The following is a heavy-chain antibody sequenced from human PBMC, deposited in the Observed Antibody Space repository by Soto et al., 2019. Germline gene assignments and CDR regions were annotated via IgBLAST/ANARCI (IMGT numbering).Heavy chain of an antibody. CDR2: IYYSGST. Sequence: QVQLQESGPGLVKPSETLSLTCTVSGGSVSSGSYYWSWIRQPPGKGLEWIGYIYYSGSTNYNPSLKSRVTISVDTFKNQFSLKLSSVTAADTAVYYCAREIAAAEAWFDPWGQGTLVTVSS. V-gene: IGHV4-61*01. CDR3: AREIAAAEAWFDP. D-gene: IGHD6-13*01. CDR1: GGSVSSGSYY. J-gene: IGHJ5*02.